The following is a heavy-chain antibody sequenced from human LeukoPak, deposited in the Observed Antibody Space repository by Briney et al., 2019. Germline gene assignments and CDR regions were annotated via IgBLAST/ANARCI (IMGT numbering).Heavy chain of an antibody. CDR3: ARDQGYCSGGICYDDAFDI. D-gene: IGHD2-15*01. V-gene: IGHV3-64*01. CDR2: ISSNGERT. J-gene: IGHJ3*02. CDR1: GFTFSNYA. Sequence: GGSLRLSCAASGFTFSNYAMRWARQAPGKGLEYVSAISSNGERTYYANSVKGRFTISRDNSKNTLYLQMGSLRAEDMAVYFCARDQGYCSGGICYDDAFDIWGQGTMVTVSS.